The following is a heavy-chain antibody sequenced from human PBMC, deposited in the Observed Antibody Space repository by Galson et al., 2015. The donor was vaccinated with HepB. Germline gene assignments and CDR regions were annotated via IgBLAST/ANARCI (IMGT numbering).Heavy chain of an antibody. Sequence: SVKVSCKASGYTFTSYDINWVRQATGQGLEWMGWMNPNSGNTGYAQKFQGRVTMTRNTSISTAYMELSSLRAEDTAVYYCARDYGGNAGSFDYWGQGTLVTVSS. J-gene: IGHJ4*02. CDR1: GYTFTSYD. D-gene: IGHD4/OR15-4a*01. CDR3: ARDYGGNAGSFDY. CDR2: MNPNSGNT. V-gene: IGHV1-8*01.